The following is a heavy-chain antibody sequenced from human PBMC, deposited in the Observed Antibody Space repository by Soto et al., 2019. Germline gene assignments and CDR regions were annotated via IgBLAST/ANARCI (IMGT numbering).Heavy chain of an antibody. CDR3: AKGRNYDASGYYYFGRDHLDY. D-gene: IGHD3-22*01. Sequence: PGGSLRLSCAGSGCPFSDYALTWVRQAPGKGLEWDYHISGSVGETHYADSVQGRFIISRDNSKNSLFLQMSGLRAEDTGVYYWAKGRNYDASGYYYFGRDHLDYWGQGTLVTVSS. V-gene: IGHV3-23*01. CDR2: ISGSVGET. CDR1: GCPFSDYA. J-gene: IGHJ4*02.